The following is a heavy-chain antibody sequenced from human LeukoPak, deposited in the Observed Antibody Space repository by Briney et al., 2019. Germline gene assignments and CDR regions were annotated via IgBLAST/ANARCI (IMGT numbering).Heavy chain of an antibody. V-gene: IGHV1-18*01. Sequence: ASVKVSCKASGYTFTSYGISWVRQAPGQGLEWMGWISAYNGNTNYAQKLQGRVTMTTDTSTSTAYMELRSLRSDDTAVYYCARQATPNYYDSSPYFDYWGQGTLDTVSS. J-gene: IGHJ4*02. CDR1: GYTFTSYG. CDR2: ISAYNGNT. D-gene: IGHD3-22*01. CDR3: ARQATPNYYDSSPYFDY.